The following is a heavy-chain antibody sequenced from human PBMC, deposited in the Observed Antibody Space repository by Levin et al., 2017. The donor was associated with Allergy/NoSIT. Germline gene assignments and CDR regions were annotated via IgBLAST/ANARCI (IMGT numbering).Heavy chain of an antibody. D-gene: IGHD3-22*01. Sequence: GESLKISCAASGFTFGRYAMAWVRQAPGKGLEWVSTISSTASNTYYADSVKGRLTISRDNSTNTLSLQMNRLRADDSAVYYCVKFFDSSGYYYFTHWGQGTLVTVSA. CDR1: GFTFGRYA. V-gene: IGHV3-23*01. CDR3: VKFFDSSGYYYFTH. CDR2: ISSTASNT. J-gene: IGHJ4*02.